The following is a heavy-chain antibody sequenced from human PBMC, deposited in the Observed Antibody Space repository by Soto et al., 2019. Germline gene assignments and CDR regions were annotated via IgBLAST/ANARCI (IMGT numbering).Heavy chain of an antibody. Sequence: QVQLVESGGGVVQPGRSLRLSCAASGFTFSSYGMHWVRQATGKGLEWVAVISYDGSNKYYADSVKGRFTISRDNSKNTLYLQMNSLRAEDTAVYYCAKPPGLLQDYYGMDVWGQGTTVTVSS. CDR3: AKPPGLLQDYYGMDV. CDR1: GFTFSSYG. J-gene: IGHJ6*02. V-gene: IGHV3-30*18. D-gene: IGHD1-26*01. CDR2: ISYDGSNK.